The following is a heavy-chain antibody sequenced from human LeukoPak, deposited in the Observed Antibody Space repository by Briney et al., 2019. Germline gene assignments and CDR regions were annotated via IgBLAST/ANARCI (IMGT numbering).Heavy chain of an antibody. Sequence: GGSLRLSCAASGFTFSSYAMHWVRQAPGKGLEWVAVISYDGSNKYYADSVKGRFTISRDNSKNTLYLQMNSLRAEDTAVYYCARVRGYSYGYDAFDIWGQGTMVTVSS. CDR2: ISYDGSNK. J-gene: IGHJ3*02. D-gene: IGHD5-18*01. V-gene: IGHV3-30-3*01. CDR1: GFTFSSYA. CDR3: ARVRGYSYGYDAFDI.